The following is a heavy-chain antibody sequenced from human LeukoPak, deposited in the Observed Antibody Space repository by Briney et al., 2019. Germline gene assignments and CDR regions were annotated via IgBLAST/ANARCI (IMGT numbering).Heavy chain of an antibody. Sequence: GGSLRLSCAVSGFTLSSYAMSWVRQAPGKGLEWVSVISGSGGSTYYADSVKGRFTISRDNSMNTLYVQMNSLRAEDTAVYYCAKHYGSGSYGSYYYYNMDVWGKGTTVTVSS. CDR1: GFTLSSYA. V-gene: IGHV3-23*01. CDR2: ISGSGGST. D-gene: IGHD3-10*01. CDR3: AKHYGSGSYGSYYYYNMDV. J-gene: IGHJ6*03.